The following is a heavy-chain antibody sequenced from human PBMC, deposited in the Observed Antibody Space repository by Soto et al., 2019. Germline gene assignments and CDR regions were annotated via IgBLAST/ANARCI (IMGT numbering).Heavy chain of an antibody. CDR3: AGWGWGSYFFDS. D-gene: IGHD3-10*01. CDR1: GGSISSGGYY. V-gene: IGHV4-31*03. J-gene: IGHJ4*02. Sequence: SETLSLTCTVSGGSISSGGYYWSWIRQHPGKGLEWIGYIYYSGSTYYNPSLKSRVTISVDTSKNQFSLKLSSVTAADTAVYYCAGWGWGSYFFDSWGRGTLVTVSS. CDR2: IYYSGST.